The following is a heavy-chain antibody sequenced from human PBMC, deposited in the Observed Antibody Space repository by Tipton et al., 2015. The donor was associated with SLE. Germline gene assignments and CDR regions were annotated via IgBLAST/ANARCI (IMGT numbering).Heavy chain of an antibody. Sequence: QSGPEVKKPGASVKVSCKASGYTFISYDINWVRQVTGQGLEWMGWMNPNSGNTGYAQKFQGRVTMTRNTSISTAYMELSSLRSEDTAVYYCARGHCSSTSCSYSDYYYYYMDVWGKGTTVTVSS. J-gene: IGHJ6*03. CDR2: MNPNSGNT. CDR1: GYTFISYD. CDR3: ARGHCSSTSCSYSDYYYYYMDV. V-gene: IGHV1-8*01. D-gene: IGHD2-2*01.